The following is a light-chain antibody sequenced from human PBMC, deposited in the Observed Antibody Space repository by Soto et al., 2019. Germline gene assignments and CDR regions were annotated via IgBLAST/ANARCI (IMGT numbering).Light chain of an antibody. CDR1: QSISSW. J-gene: IGKJ1*01. CDR2: DAS. V-gene: IGKV1-5*01. Sequence: DIQITLCLSGLAASVGDGVASAFGASQSISSWLAWDQQKPGKAPKLLIYDASSLESGVPSRFSGSGSGTEFTLTITSLQPDDFATYYCQQYNSYPWTVGQGTQGDIK. CDR3: QQYNSYPWT.